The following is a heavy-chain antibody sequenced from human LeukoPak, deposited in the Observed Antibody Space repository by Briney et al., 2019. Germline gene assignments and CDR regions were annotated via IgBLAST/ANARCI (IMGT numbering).Heavy chain of an antibody. V-gene: IGHV3-21*01. CDR1: RFTFSNYK. D-gene: IGHD6-19*01. CDR3: ARESGSGEFDY. Sequence: PGGSLRLSCAASRFTFSNYKLNWVRQAPGLGLEWVSSISSSSTYIYYADSVKGRFTISRDNARNSLYLQMNRLRAEDTAVYYCARESGSGEFDYWGQGTLVTVSS. CDR2: ISSSSTYI. J-gene: IGHJ4*02.